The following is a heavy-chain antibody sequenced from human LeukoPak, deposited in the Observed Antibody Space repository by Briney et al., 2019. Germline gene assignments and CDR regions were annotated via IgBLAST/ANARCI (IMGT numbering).Heavy chain of an antibody. CDR1: GFTFSNYW. V-gene: IGHV3-30*02. Sequence: PGGSLRLSCATSGFTFSNYWMNWVRQAPGKGLEWVAFIRYDGSNKYYADSVKGRFTISRDNSKNTLYLQMNSLRAEDTAVNYCAKDYCSGGSCYYFDYWGQGTLVTVSS. CDR2: IRYDGSNK. D-gene: IGHD2-15*01. CDR3: AKDYCSGGSCYYFDY. J-gene: IGHJ4*02.